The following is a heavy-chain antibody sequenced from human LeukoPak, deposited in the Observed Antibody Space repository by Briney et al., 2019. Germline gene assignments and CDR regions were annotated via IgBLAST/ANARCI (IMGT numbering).Heavy chain of an antibody. CDR1: GGTFSSYA. CDR3: ATRGMIPGSFDY. D-gene: IGHD2-2*01. Sequence: ASVKGSCKASGGTFSSYAISWVREAPGQGLEWMGGIIPIFGAANYGQKFQGRVTMTEDTSTDTAYMELSSLRSEDTAVYYCATRGMIPGSFDYWGQGTLVTVSS. J-gene: IGHJ4*02. CDR2: IIPIFGAA. V-gene: IGHV1-69*06.